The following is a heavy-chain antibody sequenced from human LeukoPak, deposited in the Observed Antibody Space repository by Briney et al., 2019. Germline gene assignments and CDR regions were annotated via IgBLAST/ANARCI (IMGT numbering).Heavy chain of an antibody. Sequence: GGSLRLSCAASEFTFSTFAMSWVRQSPGKGLEWVSTISSSGSSTYYADSVKGRFTVSRDNSKNTLYLQMNSLRAEDTAVYYCAKGASYYDILTGYYPVAAFDIWGQGTMVTVSS. V-gene: IGHV3-23*01. D-gene: IGHD3-9*01. CDR1: EFTFSTFA. CDR2: ISSSGSST. CDR3: AKGASYYDILTGYYPVAAFDI. J-gene: IGHJ3*02.